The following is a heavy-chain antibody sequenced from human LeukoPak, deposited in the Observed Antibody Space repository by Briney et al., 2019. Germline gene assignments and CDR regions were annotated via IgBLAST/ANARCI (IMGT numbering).Heavy chain of an antibody. J-gene: IGHJ4*02. D-gene: IGHD3-9*01. CDR2: INHSGST. V-gene: IGHV4-34*01. CDR1: GGSFSGYY. Sequence: ASETLSLTCAVYGGSFSGYYWSWIRQPPGKGLEWIGEINHSGSTNYNPSLKSRVTISVDTSKNQFSLKLSSVTAADTAVYYCARVRRYFDWLLFDYWGQGTLVTVSS. CDR3: ARVRRYFDWLLFDY.